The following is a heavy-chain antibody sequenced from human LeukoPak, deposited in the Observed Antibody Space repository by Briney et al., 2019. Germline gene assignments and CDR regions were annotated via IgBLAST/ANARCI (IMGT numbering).Heavy chain of an antibody. V-gene: IGHV4-34*01. CDR1: GGSFSDYY. J-gene: IGHJ5*02. CDR3: ARGLAYYDSSGSDYNWFDP. D-gene: IGHD3-22*01. Sequence: KPSETLSLTCAVYGGSFSDYYWSWIRQPPGKGLEWIGEINHSGGTNYNPSLKSRVTISVDTSKNQFSLKLSSVTAADTAVYYCARGLAYYDSSGSDYNWFDPWGQGTLVTVSS. CDR2: INHSGGT.